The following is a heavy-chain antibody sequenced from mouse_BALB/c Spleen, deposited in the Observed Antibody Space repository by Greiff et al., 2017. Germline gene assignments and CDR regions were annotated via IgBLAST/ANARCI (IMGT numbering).Heavy chain of an antibody. Sequence: VKLMESGAELMKPGASVKISCKATGYTFSSYWIEWVKQRPGHGLEWIGEILPGSGSTNYNEKFKGKATFTADTSSNTAYMQLSSLTSEDSAVYYCARGATNYAMDYWGQGTSVTVSS. D-gene: IGHD3-1*01. CDR3: ARGATNYAMDY. CDR1: GYTFSSYW. J-gene: IGHJ4*01. CDR2: ILPGSGST. V-gene: IGHV1-9*01.